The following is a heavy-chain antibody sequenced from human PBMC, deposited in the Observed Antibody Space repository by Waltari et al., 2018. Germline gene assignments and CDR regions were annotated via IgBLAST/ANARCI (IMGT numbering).Heavy chain of an antibody. CDR1: GFTFSSYA. J-gene: IGHJ4*02. D-gene: IGHD3-16*01. Sequence: EVQLLESGGGLVQPGGSLRLSCAASGFTFSSYAMSWVRQAPGKGLEWVSAISGRGGSTYYADSVKGRFTISRDNSKNTLYLQMNSLRAEDTAVYYCAKPPRTGGGATRVYFDYWGQGTLVTVSS. CDR2: ISGRGGST. CDR3: AKPPRTGGGATRVYFDY. V-gene: IGHV3-23*01.